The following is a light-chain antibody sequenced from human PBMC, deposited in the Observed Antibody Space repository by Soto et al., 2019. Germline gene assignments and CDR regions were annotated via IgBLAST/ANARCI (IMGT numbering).Light chain of an antibody. V-gene: IGKV1-33*01. CDR3: QQYDNLPYT. J-gene: IGKJ2*01. CDR2: DAS. Sequence: DIQMTQSPSSLSASVGDRVTITCQASQDISNYLNWSQQKPGQAPKLLIYDASNLETGVPSRFSGSGSGTDFTFTISSLQPDDIATYYCQQYDNLPYTFGQGTKLEIK. CDR1: QDISNY.